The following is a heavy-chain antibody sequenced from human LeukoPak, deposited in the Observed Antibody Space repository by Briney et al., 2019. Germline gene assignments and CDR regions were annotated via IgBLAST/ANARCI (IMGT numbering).Heavy chain of an antibody. CDR2: IKQDGSDK. Sequence: GGSLRLSCATSGFTFGNYWMSWVRRAPGKGLEWVANIKQDGSDKYYVDSVKGRFTISRDNAKNSLYLQMNTLRAEDTAVYYCARDRGSWIQLEGPYYFDYWGQGTLVTVSS. D-gene: IGHD5-18*01. V-gene: IGHV3-7*01. J-gene: IGHJ4*02. CDR3: ARDRGSWIQLEGPYYFDY. CDR1: GFTFGNYW.